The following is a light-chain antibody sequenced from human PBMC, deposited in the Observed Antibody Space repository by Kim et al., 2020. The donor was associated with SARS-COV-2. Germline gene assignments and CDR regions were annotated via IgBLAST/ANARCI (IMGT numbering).Light chain of an antibody. CDR1: SSDVGGYNY. CDR2: DVT. CDR3: SSYTISSTLI. Sequence: QSALTQPASVSGSPGQSITISCTRTSSDVGGYNYVSWYQQHPGKAPKLIIYDVTKRPSGVSNRFSGSKSGNTASLTISGLQAEDEADYYCSSYTISSTLIFGGGTQLTVL. J-gene: IGLJ2*01. V-gene: IGLV2-14*03.